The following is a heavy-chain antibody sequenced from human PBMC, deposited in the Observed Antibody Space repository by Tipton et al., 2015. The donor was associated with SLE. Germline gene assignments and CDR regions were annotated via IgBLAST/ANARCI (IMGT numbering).Heavy chain of an antibody. CDR3: ASGGKRRPVLAPAVEV. CDR2: IDFSGST. CDR1: GGSIFSSY. Sequence: TLSLTCTVSGGSIFSSYWSWIRQTPGKGLEWIGCIDFSGSTNYNPSLRSRVTMSVKSSNSQVSLKLSSVTAADTAVYYCASGGKRRPVLAPAVEVWGQGTLVTVSS. D-gene: IGHD2-15*01. V-gene: IGHV4-59*01. J-gene: IGHJ4*02.